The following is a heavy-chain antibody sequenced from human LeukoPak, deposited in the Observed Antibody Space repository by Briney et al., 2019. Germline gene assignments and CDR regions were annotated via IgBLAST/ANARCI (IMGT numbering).Heavy chain of an antibody. CDR3: ARFGITVVRGGKYYFDY. V-gene: IGHV4-59*08. J-gene: IGHJ4*02. Sequence: SETLSLTCTVSGGSISNYYWSWLRQPPGKGLEWIGHIYYSGATKYNPSLKSRITISVDTSKNQFSLMLSSVTAADTAVYYCARFGITVVRGGKYYFDYWRQGTLVTVSS. CDR2: IYYSGAT. D-gene: IGHD3-10*01. CDR1: GGSISNYY.